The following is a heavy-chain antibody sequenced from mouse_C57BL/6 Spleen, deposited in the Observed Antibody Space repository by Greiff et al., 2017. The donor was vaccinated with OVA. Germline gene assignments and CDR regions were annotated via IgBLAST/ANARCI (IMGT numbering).Heavy chain of an antibody. V-gene: IGHV5-16*01. J-gene: IGHJ2*01. D-gene: IGHD2-2*01. CDR3: AREGGLRYFDY. Sequence: EVKLVESEGGLVQPGSSMKLSCTASGFTFSDYYMAWVRQVPEKGLEWVANINYDGSSTYYLDSLKSRFIISRDNAKNILYLQMSSLKSEDTATYYCAREGGLRYFDYWGQGTTLTVSS. CDR1: GFTFSDYY. CDR2: INYDGSST.